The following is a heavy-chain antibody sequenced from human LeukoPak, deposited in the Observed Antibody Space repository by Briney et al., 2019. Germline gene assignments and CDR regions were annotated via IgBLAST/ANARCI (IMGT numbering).Heavy chain of an antibody. Sequence: GESLKISCKGSGYSFTSYWIGWVRQMPGKGLEWMGIIYPGDSDTRYSPSFQGQVTISADKSISTAYLQWSSLKASDTAMYYCAREYCSGGSCSYNWFDPWGQGTLVTASS. D-gene: IGHD2-15*01. CDR2: IYPGDSDT. J-gene: IGHJ5*02. V-gene: IGHV5-51*01. CDR3: AREYCSGGSCSYNWFDP. CDR1: GYSFTSYW.